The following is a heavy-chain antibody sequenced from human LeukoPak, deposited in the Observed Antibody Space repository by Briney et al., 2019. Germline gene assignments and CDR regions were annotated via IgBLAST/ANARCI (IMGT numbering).Heavy chain of an antibody. D-gene: IGHD6-13*01. CDR3: ARAITPLGYSSSWYSVDY. J-gene: IGHJ4*02. Sequence: GGSLRLSCAASGFTFSSYDMSWVRQAPGKGLEWVSAISGSGGSTYYADSVKGRFTISSDNSKNTLYLQMNSLRAEDTAVYYCARAITPLGYSSSWYSVDYWGQGTLVTVSS. CDR1: GFTFSSYD. V-gene: IGHV3-23*01. CDR2: ISGSGGST.